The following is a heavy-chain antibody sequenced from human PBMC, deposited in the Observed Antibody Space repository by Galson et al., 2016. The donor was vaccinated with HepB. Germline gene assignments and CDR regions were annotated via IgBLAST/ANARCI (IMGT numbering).Heavy chain of an antibody. V-gene: IGHV1-2*02. CDR2: LNPKTGDT. Sequence: SVKVSCKASGYTFSGHRVHWVRQAPGQGPEWMGWLNPKTGDTNYAQKFQGRVTMTRDTSLATAYVDLSSLRSDDTAVYYCAISLLIQGVAPYYYYGMDVWGKGTTVTVSS. CDR1: GYTFSGHR. CDR3: AISLLIQGVAPYYYYGMDV. J-gene: IGHJ6*04. D-gene: IGHD3-10*01.